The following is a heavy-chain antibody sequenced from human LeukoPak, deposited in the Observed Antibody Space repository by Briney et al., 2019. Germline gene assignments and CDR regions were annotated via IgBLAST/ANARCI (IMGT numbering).Heavy chain of an antibody. CDR1: DFTVSTNY. CDR2: IYGGGSA. Sequence: GGSLRLSCAASDFTVSTNYMTWVRQAPGKGLEWVSIIYGGGSAFYADSVWGRFTISRDNSKKTLYLQMNRLRADDTAVYYCARAGDHYYGLDVWGQGTTVTVSS. J-gene: IGHJ6*02. D-gene: IGHD5-24*01. CDR3: ARAGDHYYGLDV. V-gene: IGHV3-66*01.